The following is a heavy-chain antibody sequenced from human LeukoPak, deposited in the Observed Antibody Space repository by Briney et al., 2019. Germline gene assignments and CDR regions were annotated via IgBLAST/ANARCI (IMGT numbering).Heavy chain of an antibody. Sequence: GGSLRLSCAASGFTFNRYGMSWVRQAPGKGLEWVSGISASGANRYYADSVKGRFTISRDNSKNSLYLQMNSLRAEDTAVYYCAELGITMIGGVWGKGTTVTISS. V-gene: IGHV3-23*01. J-gene: IGHJ6*04. CDR2: ISASGANR. D-gene: IGHD3-10*02. CDR1: GFTFNRYG. CDR3: AELGITMIGGV.